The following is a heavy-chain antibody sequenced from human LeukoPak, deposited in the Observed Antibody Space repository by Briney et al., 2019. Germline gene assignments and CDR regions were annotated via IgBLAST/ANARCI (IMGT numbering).Heavy chain of an antibody. J-gene: IGHJ4*02. CDR3: ARAYIAVAGTVLDY. D-gene: IGHD6-19*01. CDR1: GFTFSSYA. Sequence: GGSLRLSCAASGFTFSSYAMHWVGQAPGKGLEGVAVISYDGSNKYYADSVKGRFTISRDNSKNTLYLQMNSLRAEDTAVYYCARAYIAVAGTVLDYWGQGTPVTVSS. V-gene: IGHV3-30*04. CDR2: ISYDGSNK.